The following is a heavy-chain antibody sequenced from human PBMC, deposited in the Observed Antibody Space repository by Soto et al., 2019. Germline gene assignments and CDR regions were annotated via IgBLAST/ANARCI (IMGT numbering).Heavy chain of an antibody. CDR1: GYTFSRSG. D-gene: IGHD1-26*01. Sequence: VQLVQSGAEVKKPGASVKVSCKASGYTFSRSGISWVRQAPGQGLEWMGWISTYNGDTNYAQKVQGRVTMTTDTSTSTAFMELMSLRSDDTAVYYCARSGSVPYYYYGLDVWGQGTTVTVPS. V-gene: IGHV1-18*01. CDR2: ISTYNGDT. J-gene: IGHJ6*02. CDR3: ARSGSVPYYYYGLDV.